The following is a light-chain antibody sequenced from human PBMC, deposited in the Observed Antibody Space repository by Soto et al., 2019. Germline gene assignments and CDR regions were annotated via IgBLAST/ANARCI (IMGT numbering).Light chain of an antibody. Sequence: TQSPSTLSASVGDRVTITCRASQSISSGYLAWYQQKPGQAPRLLIYGASSRATGIPDRFSGSGSETDFTLTISRLEPEDFAVYYCQRYGTSLTWTFGQGTKVEIK. CDR2: GAS. V-gene: IGKV3-20*01. J-gene: IGKJ1*01. CDR1: QSISSGY. CDR3: QRYGTSLTWT.